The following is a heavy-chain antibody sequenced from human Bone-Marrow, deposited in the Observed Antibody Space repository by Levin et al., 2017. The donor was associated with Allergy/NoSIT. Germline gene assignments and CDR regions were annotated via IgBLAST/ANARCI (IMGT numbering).Heavy chain of an antibody. J-gene: IGHJ4*02. Sequence: SETLSLTCSVSGGSISSGTSSWSWIRQPPGKGLEWIGYIYHSGTTYYNPSLKSRVTISVDASKNQFSLNLSSVTAADTAVYYCARGGAWFGELSSAFDYWDQGTLVTVSS. D-gene: IGHD3-10*01. CDR1: GGSISSGTSS. CDR2: IYHSGTT. CDR3: ARGGAWFGELSSAFDY. V-gene: IGHV4-30-2*01.